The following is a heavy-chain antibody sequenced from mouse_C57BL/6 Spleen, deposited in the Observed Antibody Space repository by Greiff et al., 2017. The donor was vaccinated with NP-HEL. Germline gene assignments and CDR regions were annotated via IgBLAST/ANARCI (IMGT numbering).Heavy chain of an antibody. CDR3: ARYGSHWYFDV. CDR1: GYTFTSYW. Sequence: QVQLQQPGAELVRPGSSVKLSCKASGYTFTSYWMHWVKQRPIQGLEWIGNIDPSDSETHYNQKFKDKATLTVDKSSSTAYMKLSSLTSEDSAVYYCARYGSHWYFDVWGTGTTVTVSS. J-gene: IGHJ1*03. D-gene: IGHD1-1*01. CDR2: IDPSDSET. V-gene: IGHV1-52*01.